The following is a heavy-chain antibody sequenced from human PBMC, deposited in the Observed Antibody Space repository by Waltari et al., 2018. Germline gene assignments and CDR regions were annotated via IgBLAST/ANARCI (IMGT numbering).Heavy chain of an antibody. CDR3: AKDGLGYGDYPDY. CDR1: GFTFSSYA. Sequence: EVQLLESGGGLVQPGGSLRLSCAASGFTFSSYAMSWVRQAPGKGLEWVSAIRGSGGSTYYADSVKGRFTISRDNSKNTLYLQMNSLRAEDTAVYYCAKDGLGYGDYPDYWGQGTLVTVSS. D-gene: IGHD4-17*01. V-gene: IGHV3-23*01. J-gene: IGHJ4*02. CDR2: IRGSGGST.